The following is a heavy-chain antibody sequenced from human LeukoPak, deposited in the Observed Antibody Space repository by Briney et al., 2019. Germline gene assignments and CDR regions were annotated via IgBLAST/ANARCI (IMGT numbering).Heavy chain of an antibody. V-gene: IGHV4-59*01. CDR2: IYYSGST. J-gene: IGHJ4*02. CDR1: GVSISSYY. D-gene: IGHD1-14*01. CDR3: ARERDNRGSAAYFDY. Sequence: PAETLSLTCTVSGVSISSYYWSWIRQPPGKGLEWVGYIYYSGSTSYNPSLKSRVTISVDTSKNQFSLKLSSVTAADTAVYYCARERDNRGSAAYFDYWGEGTLVTVSS.